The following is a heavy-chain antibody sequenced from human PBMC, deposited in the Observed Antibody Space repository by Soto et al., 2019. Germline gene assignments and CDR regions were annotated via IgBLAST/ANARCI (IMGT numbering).Heavy chain of an antibody. CDR3: TKNNWNYHLDY. D-gene: IGHD1-1*01. Sequence: EVQVLDSGGGLVQSGGSLRLSCEASGFTFSNYPMSWVRQAPGKGLEWVSTITGGGTTYYADSVRGRLTLSRDNSKNTLYLQMNSLRVEDTAVYYWTKNNWNYHLDYWGQGTLVTVSS. V-gene: IGHV3-23*01. CDR2: ITGGGTT. J-gene: IGHJ4*02. CDR1: GFTFSNYP.